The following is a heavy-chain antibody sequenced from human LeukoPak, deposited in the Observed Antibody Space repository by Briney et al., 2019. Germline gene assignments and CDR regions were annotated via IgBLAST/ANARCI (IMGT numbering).Heavy chain of an antibody. CDR2: ISSSGSTI. CDR1: GFTFSDHY. CDR3: ARASATPDY. V-gene: IGHV3-11*01. Sequence: PGGSLRLSCAASGFTFSDHYMSWIRQAPGKGLEWVSYISSSGSTIWYADSVKGRFTVYRDNAKNSLYLQMNSLSAEDTAVYYCARASATPDYWGQGTLVTVSS. J-gene: IGHJ4*02. D-gene: IGHD6-19*01.